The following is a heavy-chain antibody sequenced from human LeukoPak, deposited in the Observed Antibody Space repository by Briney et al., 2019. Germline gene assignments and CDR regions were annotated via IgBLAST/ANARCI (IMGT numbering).Heavy chain of an antibody. D-gene: IGHD3-10*01. V-gene: IGHV4-39*07. CDR3: ARVAYGSGKMGNYYYYYMDV. J-gene: IGHJ6*03. Sequence: SETLSLTCTVSGGSISSSSYYWGWIRQPPGKGLEWIGSIYYSGSTYCNPSLKSRVTISVDTSKNQFSLKLSSVTAADTAVYYCARVAYGSGKMGNYYYYYMDVWGKETTVTVSS. CDR2: IYYSGST. CDR1: GGSISSSSYY.